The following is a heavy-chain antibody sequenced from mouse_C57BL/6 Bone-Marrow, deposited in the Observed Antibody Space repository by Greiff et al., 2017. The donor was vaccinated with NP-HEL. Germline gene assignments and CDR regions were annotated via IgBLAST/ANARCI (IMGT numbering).Heavy chain of an antibody. CDR1: GFTFSDYG. D-gene: IGHD1-1*01. J-gene: IGHJ3*01. V-gene: IGHV5-17*01. CDR2: ISSGSSTI. CDR3: ITTVPFAY. Sequence: DVKLVESGGGLVKPGGSLKLSCAASGFTFSDYGMHWVRQAPEKGLEWVAYISSGSSTIYYADTVKGRFTISRDNAKNTLFLQMTSLRSEDTAMYYSITTVPFAYWGQGTLVTVSA.